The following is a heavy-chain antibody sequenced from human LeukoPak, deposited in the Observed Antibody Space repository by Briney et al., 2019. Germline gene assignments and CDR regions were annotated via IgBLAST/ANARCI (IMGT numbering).Heavy chain of an antibody. Sequence: GASVNVSCKASGGTFSSYAISWVRQAPGQGLEWMGRIIPILGIANYAQKFQGRVTITADKSTSTAYMELSSLRSEDTAVYYCARASSSSQLADYWGQGTLVTVSS. D-gene: IGHD6-6*01. V-gene: IGHV1-69*04. CDR3: ARASSSSQLADY. CDR1: GGTFSSYA. J-gene: IGHJ4*02. CDR2: IIPILGIA.